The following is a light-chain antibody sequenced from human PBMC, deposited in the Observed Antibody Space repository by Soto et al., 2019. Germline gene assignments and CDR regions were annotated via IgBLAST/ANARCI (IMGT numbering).Light chain of an antibody. CDR3: QQYGSSAWT. Sequence: EIVLTQSPATRASSPCERSTRSSTASQSVSSSYLAWYQQKPGQAPRLLIYGASSRATGIPDRFSGSGSGTDFTLTISRLEPEDFAVFYCQQYGSSAWTFGQGTKVDIK. V-gene: IGKV3-20*01. J-gene: IGKJ1*01. CDR2: GAS. CDR1: QSVSSSY.